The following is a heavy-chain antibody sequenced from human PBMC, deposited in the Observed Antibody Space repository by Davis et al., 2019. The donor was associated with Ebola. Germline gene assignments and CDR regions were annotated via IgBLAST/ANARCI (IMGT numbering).Heavy chain of an antibody. Sequence: MPSETLSLTCTVSGGSISSGGYYWSWIRQHPGKGLEWIGYIYYSGRTYYTPSLKSRVTISVDTSKNQFSLKLRSVSAADTAVYYCARGHYGMDVWGKGTTVTVSS. V-gene: IGHV4-31*03. J-gene: IGHJ6*04. CDR2: IYYSGRT. CDR3: ARGHYGMDV. CDR1: GGSISSGGYY.